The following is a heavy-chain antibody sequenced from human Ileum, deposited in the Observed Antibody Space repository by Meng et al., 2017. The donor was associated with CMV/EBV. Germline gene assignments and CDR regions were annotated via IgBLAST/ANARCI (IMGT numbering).Heavy chain of an antibody. V-gene: IGHV4-34*01. CDR2: ITHSGRT. D-gene: IGHD3-10*01. CDR1: GGSFTGYY. J-gene: IGHJ4*02. CDR3: ARGLASGWPDY. Sequence: VPIQQWGAGLLKPSETLSLTCAFFGGSFTGYYWSWFRQSPGKGLEWIGEITHSGRTSYNLSLKSRVTISVDMSKYQFSLKLTSVTAADTAIYYCARGLASGWPDYWGQGTLVTVSS.